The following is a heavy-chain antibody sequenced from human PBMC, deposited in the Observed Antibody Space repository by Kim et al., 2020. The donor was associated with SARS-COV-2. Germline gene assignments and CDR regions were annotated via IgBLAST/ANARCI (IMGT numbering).Heavy chain of an antibody. J-gene: IGHJ6*02. CDR3: AREGAYSSGYYYYYYGMDV. Sequence: ASVKVSCKASGYTFTGYYMHWVRQAPGQGLEWMGWINPNSGGTNYAQKFQGRVTMTRDTSISTAYMELSRLRSDDTAVYYCAREGAYSSGYYYYYYGMDVWGPGTTVTVSS. CDR1: GYTFTGYY. V-gene: IGHV1-2*02. D-gene: IGHD3-22*01. CDR2: INPNSGGT.